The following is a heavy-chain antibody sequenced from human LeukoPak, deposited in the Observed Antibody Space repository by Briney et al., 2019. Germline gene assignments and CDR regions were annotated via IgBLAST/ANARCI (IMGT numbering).Heavy chain of an antibody. D-gene: IGHD1-14*01. CDR1: GFVFNSNP. J-gene: IGHJ4*02. CDR2: ISGTGHNT. CDR3: AREEPAGSIDY. V-gene: IGHV3-64*01. Sequence: GSLRLSCAASGFVFNSNPMHWVRQAPGKGLECVSAISGTGHNTYYANSVKGRFTISRDNSRNTLYLQMGSLRAEDTALYYCAREEPAGSIDYWGQGTLVTVSS.